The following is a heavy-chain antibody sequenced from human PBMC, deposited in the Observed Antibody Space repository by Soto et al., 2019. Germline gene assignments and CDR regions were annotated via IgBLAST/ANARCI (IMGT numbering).Heavy chain of an antibody. CDR2: INPSGGST. D-gene: IGHD1-1*01. J-gene: IGHJ3*02. CDR1: GYTFTSYY. Sequence: ASVKVSCKASGYTFTSYYMHWVRQAPGQGLEWMGIINPSGGSTSYAQKFQGRVTMTRDTSTSTVYMELSSLRSVDTAVYYCARVQTGTPDAFDIWGQGTMVTVSS. V-gene: IGHV1-46*03. CDR3: ARVQTGTPDAFDI.